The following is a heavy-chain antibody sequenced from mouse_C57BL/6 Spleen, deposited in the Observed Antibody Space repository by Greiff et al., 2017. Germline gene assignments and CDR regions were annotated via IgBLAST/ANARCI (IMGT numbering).Heavy chain of an antibody. V-gene: IGHV1-80*01. J-gene: IGHJ4*01. CDR2: IYPGDGDT. CDR1: GYAFSSYW. CDR3: AREFGYDVGYAMDY. D-gene: IGHD2-2*01. Sequence: VKLLESGAELVKPGASVKISCKASGYAFSSYWMNWVKQRPGKGLEWIGQIYPGDGDTNYNGKFKGKATLTADKSSSTAYMQLSSLTSEDSAVYFCAREFGYDVGYAMDYWGQGTSVTVSS.